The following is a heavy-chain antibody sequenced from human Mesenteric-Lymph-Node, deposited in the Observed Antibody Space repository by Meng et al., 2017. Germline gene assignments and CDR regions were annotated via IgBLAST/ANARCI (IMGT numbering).Heavy chain of an antibody. CDR3: ARGNIVVVTAIYWFDP. D-gene: IGHD2-21*02. Sequence: SETLSLTCAVYGGSFSGYYWSWIRQPPGKGLEWIGEINHSGSTNYNPSLKSRVTISVDTYKNQFSLKLSPVTAAETAVYYCARGNIVVVTAIYWFDPWGQGTLVTVSS. J-gene: IGHJ5*02. V-gene: IGHV4-34*01. CDR1: GGSFSGYY. CDR2: INHSGST.